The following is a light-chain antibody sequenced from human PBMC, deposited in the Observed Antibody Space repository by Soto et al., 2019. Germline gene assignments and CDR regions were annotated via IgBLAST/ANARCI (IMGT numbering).Light chain of an antibody. CDR2: DAS. CDR3: QHYDDLPYT. Sequence: DIPMTQSPSSLSASVGDRITITCQASQDISNYLNWYQHKPPKAPKLLIYDASNLETGVPSRFSGSGSGTDFTFTITSLQPDDIATYYCQHYDDLPYTFGQGTKLEIK. V-gene: IGKV1-33*01. CDR1: QDISNY. J-gene: IGKJ2*01.